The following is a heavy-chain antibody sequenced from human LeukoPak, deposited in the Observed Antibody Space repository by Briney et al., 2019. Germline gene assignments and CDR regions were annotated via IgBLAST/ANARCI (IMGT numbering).Heavy chain of an antibody. CDR2: IGSRGTYI. J-gene: IGHJ4*02. D-gene: IGHD3-22*01. Sequence: PGGSLGLSCAASGFTFSNYRMNWVRQAPGKGLEWVSSIGSRGTYIYYADSVKGRFTISRDNAKNSLYLQMNSLRAEDTAVYYCARDYSSVHYDYRGQGTLVTVSS. CDR3: ARDYSSVHYDY. CDR1: GFTFSNYR. V-gene: IGHV3-21*01.